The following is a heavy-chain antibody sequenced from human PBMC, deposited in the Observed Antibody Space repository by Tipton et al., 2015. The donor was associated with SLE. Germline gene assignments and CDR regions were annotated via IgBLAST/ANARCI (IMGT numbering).Heavy chain of an antibody. D-gene: IGHD2-21*01. J-gene: IGHJ4*02. CDR2: FYHSGST. CDR3: AVNVVVKVQVDY. V-gene: IGHV4-39*07. CDR1: GGSFSSGGYY. Sequence: TLSLTCTVSGGSFSSGGYYWSWIRQHPGKGLEWIGSFYHSGSTYYNPSLKSRVTISVDTSKNQFSLRLTSVTAADTAVYYCAVNVVVKVQVDYWGPGALVTVSA.